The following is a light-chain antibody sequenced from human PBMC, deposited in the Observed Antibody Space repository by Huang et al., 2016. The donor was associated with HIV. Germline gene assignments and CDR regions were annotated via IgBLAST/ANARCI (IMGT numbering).Light chain of an antibody. Sequence: EIVMTQSPATLSVSPGERATLSCRASQNIGGSLAWYQKKPGQAPRLLIYEASTRATGIPGRFSGSESGTDVTITISSLQSEDFAVYYCQQYNDWSAVTFGGGTKVEI. J-gene: IGKJ4*01. CDR2: EAS. CDR3: QQYNDWSAVT. V-gene: IGKV3-15*01. CDR1: QNIGGS.